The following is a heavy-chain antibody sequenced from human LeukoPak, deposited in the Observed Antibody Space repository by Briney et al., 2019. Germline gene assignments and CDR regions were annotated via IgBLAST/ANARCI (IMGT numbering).Heavy chain of an antibody. CDR1: GFTFSDYY. Sequence: GGSLRLSCAASGFTFSDYYMSWIRQAPGKGLEWVSYISSSSSYTNYADSVKGRFTISRDNAKNSLYLQMNSLRAEDTAVYYCSRDSPGSVRYFDYWGQGTLVTASS. CDR3: SRDSPGSVRYFDY. CDR2: ISSSSSYT. J-gene: IGHJ4*02. V-gene: IGHV3-11*06.